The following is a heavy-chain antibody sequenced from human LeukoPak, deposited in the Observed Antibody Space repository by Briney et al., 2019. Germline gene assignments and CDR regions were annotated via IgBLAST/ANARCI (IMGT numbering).Heavy chain of an antibody. V-gene: IGHV4-34*01. J-gene: IGHJ5*02. Sequence: SETLSLTCAVYGGSFSSYYWSWIRQPPGKGLEWIGEIDHSGSTNYNPSLKSRVTISVDTSKNQFSLKLSSVTAADTAVYYCASAESWFDPWGQGTLVTVSS. CDR3: ASAESWFDP. CDR1: GGSFSSYY. CDR2: IDHSGST.